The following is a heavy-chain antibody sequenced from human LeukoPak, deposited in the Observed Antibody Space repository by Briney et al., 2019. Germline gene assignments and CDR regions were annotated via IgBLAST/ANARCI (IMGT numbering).Heavy chain of an antibody. CDR1: GFALTTSGMR. Sequence: SGPAVVNPTQTVTLTCTFSGFALTTSGMRVTWIRQSPAKALESHARLDLHGDKFYSESVKTRLTIAKETAKRQVVLTMTDMDPLDTSTYYGAGISRHLAVDYWGQGTLVTVSA. CDR3: AGISRHLAVDY. CDR2: LDLHGDK. J-gene: IGHJ4*02. V-gene: IGHV2-70*04.